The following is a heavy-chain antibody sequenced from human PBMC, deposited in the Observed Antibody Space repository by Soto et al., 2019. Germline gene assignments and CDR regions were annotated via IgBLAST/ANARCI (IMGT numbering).Heavy chain of an antibody. V-gene: IGHV3-33*01. CDR2: IWYDGSNK. CDR1: GFTFSSYG. CDR3: ARDGQADSSGYYYPGEYFQH. J-gene: IGHJ1*01. Sequence: GSLRLSCAASGFTFSSYGMHWVRQAPGKGLEWVAVIWYDGSNKYYADSVKGRFTISRDNSKNTLYLQLNSLRAVDSVVYYCARDGQADSSGYYYPGEYFQHWGQGTLVTVSS. D-gene: IGHD3-22*01.